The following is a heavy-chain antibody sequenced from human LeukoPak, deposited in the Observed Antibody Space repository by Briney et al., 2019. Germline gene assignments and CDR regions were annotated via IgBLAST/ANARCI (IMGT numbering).Heavy chain of an antibody. CDR2: ISSSSSYI. Sequence: GGSLRLSCAASGFTFSSYSMNWVRQAPGKGLEWVSSISSSSSYIYYADSVKGRFTTSRDNAKNSLYLQMNSLRAEDTAVYYCARLQLVPYYGMDVWGQGTTVTVSS. CDR3: ARLQLVPYYGMDV. D-gene: IGHD6-13*01. J-gene: IGHJ6*02. CDR1: GFTFSSYS. V-gene: IGHV3-21*01.